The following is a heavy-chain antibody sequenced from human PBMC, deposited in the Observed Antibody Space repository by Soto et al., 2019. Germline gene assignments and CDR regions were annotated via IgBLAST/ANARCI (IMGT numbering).Heavy chain of an antibody. V-gene: IGHV1-18*04. D-gene: IGHD6-13*01. CDR1: GYTFTSYG. CDR2: ISAYNGNT. J-gene: IGHJ6*02. CDR3: ARVPWPFIAAAGFYGYYYGMDV. Sequence: ASVKVSCKASGYTFTSYGISWVRQAPGQGLEWMGWISAYNGNTNYAQKLQGRVTMTTDTSTSTAYMELRSLRSDDTAVYYCARVPWPFIAAAGFYGYYYGMDVWGQ.